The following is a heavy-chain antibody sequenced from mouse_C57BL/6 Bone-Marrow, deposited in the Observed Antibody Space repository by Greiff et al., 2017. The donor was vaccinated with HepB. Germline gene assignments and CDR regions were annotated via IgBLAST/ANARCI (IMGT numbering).Heavy chain of an antibody. CDR2: IDPEDGET. CDR3: ARSDYYGSSYFDD. J-gene: IGHJ2*01. D-gene: IGHD1-1*01. CDR1: GFNIKDYY. Sequence: EVQLQQSGAELVKPGASVKLSCTASGFNIKDYYMHWVKQRTEQGLEWIGRIDPEDGETKYAPKFPGKATITADTSSNTAYLQLSSLTSEDTAVYYCARSDYYGSSYFDDWGQGTTLTVSS. V-gene: IGHV14-2*01.